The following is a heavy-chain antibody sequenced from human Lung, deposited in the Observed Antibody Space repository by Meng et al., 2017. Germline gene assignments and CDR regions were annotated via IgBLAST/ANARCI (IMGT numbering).Heavy chain of an antibody. CDR3: ARGRGSGSYTGFDP. CDR2: MYYSGNI. CDR1: GDSISSSNYY. V-gene: IGHV4-39*01. D-gene: IGHD3-10*01. Sequence: QLQLQESGPGLVRPSETLSLICTVSGDSISSSNYYWGWIRQPPGKGLEWIGSMYYSGNIYYNPSLKSRVTISVDTSKNQFSLKVSSVTAADTAVFYCARGRGSGSYTGFDPWGQGTLVTVSS. J-gene: IGHJ5*02.